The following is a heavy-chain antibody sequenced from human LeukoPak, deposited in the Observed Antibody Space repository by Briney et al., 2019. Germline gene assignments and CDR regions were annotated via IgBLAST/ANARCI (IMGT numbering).Heavy chain of an antibody. V-gene: IGHV3-21*04. J-gene: IGHJ4*02. CDR3: AKDTESMLYSGSYDY. CDR1: GFTFSSYS. Sequence: PGGSLRLSCAASGFTFSSYSMNWVRQAPGKGLEWVSSISSSSSYIYYADSVKGRFTISRDNAKNSLYLQMNSLRAEDTALYYCAKDTESMLYSGSYDYWGQGTLVTVSS. D-gene: IGHD1-26*01. CDR2: ISSSSSYI.